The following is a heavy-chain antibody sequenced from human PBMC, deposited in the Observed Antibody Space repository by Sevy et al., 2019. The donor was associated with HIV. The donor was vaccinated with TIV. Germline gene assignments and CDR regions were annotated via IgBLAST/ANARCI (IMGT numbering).Heavy chain of an antibody. CDR3: ARDLAHGSEDYGDYYFDY. Sequence: GGSLRLSCAASGFTFSNYDMHWVRQAPGKGLEWVAVISHDGNYKNYADSVKVRFTISRDDFKNTLYLQMNSLRAEDTAVYYCARDLAHGSEDYGDYYFDYWGQGTLVTVSS. CDR2: ISHDGNYK. D-gene: IGHD4-17*01. V-gene: IGHV3-30-3*01. CDR1: GFTFSNYD. J-gene: IGHJ4*02.